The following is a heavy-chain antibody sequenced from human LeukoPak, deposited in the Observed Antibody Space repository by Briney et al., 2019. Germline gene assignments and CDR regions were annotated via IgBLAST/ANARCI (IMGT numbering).Heavy chain of an antibody. J-gene: IGHJ6*03. CDR1: GFTFSSYA. CDR2: ISGSAGST. Sequence: GGSVRLFCAASGFTFSSYAMSWVRQAPGKGLEWVSAISGSAGSTYYADSVKGRFTISRDNSKNTLYLQMNSLRAEDTAVYYCALHSGVGAESGYYYMDVWGKGTTVTVSS. V-gene: IGHV3-23*01. CDR3: ALHSGVGAESGYYYMDV. D-gene: IGHD1-26*01.